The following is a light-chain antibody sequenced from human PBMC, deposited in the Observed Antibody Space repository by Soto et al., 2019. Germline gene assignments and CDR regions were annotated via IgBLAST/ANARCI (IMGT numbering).Light chain of an antibody. CDR2: TAS. CDR3: QQYNTYPWT. CDR1: DNIGPW. V-gene: IGKV1-5*03. Sequence: DIQMTQSPSTLSASIGDRVAITCRASDNIGPWVAWYQQQPGKVPKLLIYTASTLQSGVPSRFSGSGSGAEFTLTISSLQPEDFATYYCQQYNTYPWTFGQGTKVDIK. J-gene: IGKJ1*01.